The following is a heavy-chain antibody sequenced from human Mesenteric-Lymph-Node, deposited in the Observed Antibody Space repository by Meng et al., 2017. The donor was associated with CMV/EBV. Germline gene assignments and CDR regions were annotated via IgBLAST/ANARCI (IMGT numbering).Heavy chain of an antibody. Sequence: SVKVSCKTSGGTFSSQIISWVRQAPGQGLEWMGRITPILGIANYAQKFQGRVSITADKSTNTAYMELSSLRSDDTATYYCASPFSGIYIDYLFDYWGQGTVVTVSS. V-gene: IGHV1-69*02. J-gene: IGHJ4*02. D-gene: IGHD3-10*01. CDR2: ITPILGIA. CDR1: GGTFSSQI. CDR3: ASPFSGIYIDYLFDY.